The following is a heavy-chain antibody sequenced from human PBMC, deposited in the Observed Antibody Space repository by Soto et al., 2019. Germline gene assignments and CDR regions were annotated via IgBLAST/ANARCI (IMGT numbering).Heavy chain of an antibody. CDR3: ARGGVGSYCSSTSCYTWVFDY. V-gene: IGHV3-74*01. CDR2: ITSDGSST. CDR1: GFTFSSYW. Sequence: EVQLVESGGGLVQPGGSLRLSCAASGFTFSSYWMHWVRQAPGKGLVWVSRITSDGSSTSYADSVKGRFTISRDNAKNTLYPQMNSLRAEDTAVYYCARGGVGSYCSSTSCYTWVFDYWGQGTLVTVSS. D-gene: IGHD2-2*02. J-gene: IGHJ4*02.